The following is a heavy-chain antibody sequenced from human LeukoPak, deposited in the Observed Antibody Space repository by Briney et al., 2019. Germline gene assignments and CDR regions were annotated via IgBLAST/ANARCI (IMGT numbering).Heavy chain of an antibody. CDR3: ARSSIIAAAGPYYFDY. D-gene: IGHD6-13*01. Sequence: ASVKVSCKVSGYTLTELSMHWVRQAPGKGLEWMGGFDPEDGETIYAQKFQGRVTMTEDTSTDTAYMELSSLRSEDTAVYYCARSSIIAAAGPYYFDYWGQGTLVTVSS. J-gene: IGHJ4*02. V-gene: IGHV1-24*01. CDR2: FDPEDGET. CDR1: GYTLTELS.